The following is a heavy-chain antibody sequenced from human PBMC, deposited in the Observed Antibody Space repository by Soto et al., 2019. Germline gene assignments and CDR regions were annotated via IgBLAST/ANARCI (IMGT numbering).Heavy chain of an antibody. CDR1: GFSLSTSEVG. CDR3: ARTPTMGRGVKYPTPVFFDY. D-gene: IGHD3-10*01. Sequence: SGPTLVNPTQTLTLTCTFSGFSLSTSEVGVGWIRQPPGKALEWLARIDWDDDKYYSTSLKTRLTISKDTSKNQVVLTMTNMDPVDTATYYCARTPTMGRGVKYPTPVFFDYWGQGTLVTVSS. J-gene: IGHJ4*02. V-gene: IGHV2-70*11. CDR2: IDWDDDK.